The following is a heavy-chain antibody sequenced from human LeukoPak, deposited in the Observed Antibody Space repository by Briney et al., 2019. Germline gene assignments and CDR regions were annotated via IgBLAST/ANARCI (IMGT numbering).Heavy chain of an antibody. D-gene: IGHD3-9*01. CDR2: INPSGGST. CDR1: GYTFTSYY. J-gene: IGHJ4*02. V-gene: IGHV1-46*01. CDR3: ARDSDILTGYYPGVSLYY. Sequence: ASVKVSCKASGYTFTSYYMHWVRQAPGQGLEWMGIINPSGGSTSYAQKFQGRVTMTRDTSTSTVYMELSSLRSEDTAVYYCARDSDILTGYYPGVSLYYWSQGTLVTVSS.